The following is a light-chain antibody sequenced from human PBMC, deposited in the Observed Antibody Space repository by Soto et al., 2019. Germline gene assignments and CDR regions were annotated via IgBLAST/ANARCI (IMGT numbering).Light chain of an antibody. CDR1: QSISTW. V-gene: IGKV1-5*03. CDR3: QQPIIYPAP. J-gene: IGKJ1*01. CDR2: RAS. Sequence: DIPMTQSPSTLSASVGDRVTITCRASQSISTWLAWYQQKPGKAPKLLIYRASTLESGVPSRFNGSASATEFTLTSSSLQPDEFATYYCQQPIIYPAPLGQGTKVELK.